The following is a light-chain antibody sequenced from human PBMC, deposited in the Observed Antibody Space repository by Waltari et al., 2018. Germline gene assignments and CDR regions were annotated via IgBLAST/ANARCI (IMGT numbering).Light chain of an antibody. V-gene: IGLV1-44*01. CDR1: TSNIGSHT. J-gene: IGLJ2*01. CDR2: SND. CDR3: ATWDDSLNGHV. Sequence: QSVLTQPPSASGTPGQKVTISRSGSTSNIGSHTVNWYQQLPGAAPKLLIFSNDQRPSGVPDRFSGSKSGTSASLAISGLQSEDEADYYCATWDDSLNGHVFGGGTKV.